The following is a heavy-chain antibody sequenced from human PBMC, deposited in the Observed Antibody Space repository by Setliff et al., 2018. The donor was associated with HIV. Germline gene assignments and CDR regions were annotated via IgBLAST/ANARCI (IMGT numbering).Heavy chain of an antibody. J-gene: IGHJ4*02. D-gene: IGHD6-19*01. CDR2: IYHNGNT. CDR1: GGSISSHY. Sequence: PSETLSLTCTVSGGSISSHYWSWIRQPPGKGLEWIGTIYHNGNTNYNPSLKRRVTISVDTSKNQFSLKLSSVTAADTAVYYCARRSGWSLDYWGQGTLVTVSS. V-gene: IGHV4-59*11. CDR3: ARRSGWSLDY.